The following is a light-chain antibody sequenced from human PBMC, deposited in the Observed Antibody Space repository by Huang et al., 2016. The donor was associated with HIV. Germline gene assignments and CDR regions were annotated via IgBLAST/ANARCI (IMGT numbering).Light chain of an antibody. J-gene: IGKJ1*01. CDR1: PSVLKTSNNKNC. CDR3: HQYYDTPQT. Sequence: DIVVTQSPDSLALSLGGRAAINCTASPSVLKTSNNKNCLSWYQLKPGKPPKLCIYWASTRESGVPDRCSGSGSGTHFTLTIASLQAEDVAVYYCHQYYDTPQTFGQGTKVEVK. CDR2: WAS. V-gene: IGKV4-1*01.